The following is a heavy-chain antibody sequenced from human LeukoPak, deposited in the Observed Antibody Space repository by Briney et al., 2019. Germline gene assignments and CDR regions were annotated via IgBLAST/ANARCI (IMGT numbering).Heavy chain of an antibody. CDR1: GGSISSGGYY. J-gene: IGHJ5*02. D-gene: IGHD3-3*01. CDR3: ARHSAALVQPYDFWSGYYQFDP. Sequence: SQTLSLTCTVSGGSISSGGYYWSWIRQHPGKGLEWIGYIYYSGSTYYNPSLKSRVTISVDTSKNQFSLKLSSVTAADTAVYYCARHSAALVQPYDFWSGYYQFDPWGQGTLVTVSS. CDR2: IYYSGST. V-gene: IGHV4-31*03.